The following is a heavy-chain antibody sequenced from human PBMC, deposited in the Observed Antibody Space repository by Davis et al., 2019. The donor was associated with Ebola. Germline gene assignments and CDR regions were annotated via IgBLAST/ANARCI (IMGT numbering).Heavy chain of an antibody. J-gene: IGHJ4*02. CDR2: VSTYNGNT. CDR1: GYTFTSYG. D-gene: IGHD1-1*01. Sequence: ASVKVSCKASGYTFTSYGISWVRQAPGQGLEWMGWVSTYNGNTNYAQKVQGRITMTTDTSTSTAYMELRSLRSDDTARYYCARDVRGITGPSEYWGQGTLVTVSS. CDR3: ARDVRGITGPSEY. V-gene: IGHV1-18*01.